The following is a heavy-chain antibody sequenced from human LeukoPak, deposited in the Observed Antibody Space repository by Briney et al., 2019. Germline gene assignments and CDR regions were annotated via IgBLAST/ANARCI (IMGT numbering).Heavy chain of an antibody. CDR3: AKDSDWIQFIE. Sequence: GGSLRLSCAASGFTFSTYDMNWVRQAPGKGLEWVSCSSGSSGAISYVDSVKGRFTISRDNAKNSLYLQMNSLRAEDTGVYYCAKDSDWIQFIEWGQGTSVTVSS. V-gene: IGHV3-48*01. J-gene: IGHJ4*02. CDR2: SSGSSGAI. CDR1: GFTFSTYD. D-gene: IGHD5-24*01.